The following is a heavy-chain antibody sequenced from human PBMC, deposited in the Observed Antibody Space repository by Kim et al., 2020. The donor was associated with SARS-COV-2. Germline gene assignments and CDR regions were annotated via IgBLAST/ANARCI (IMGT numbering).Heavy chain of an antibody. V-gene: IGHV3-74*01. Sequence: DSVEDRYTISRENAKQTVYLQLNSMRGEATAVYYCARGYCSSGYCYSFDCWGQGTLVTVSS. J-gene: IGHJ4*02. D-gene: IGHD2-15*01. CDR3: ARGYCSSGYCYSFDC.